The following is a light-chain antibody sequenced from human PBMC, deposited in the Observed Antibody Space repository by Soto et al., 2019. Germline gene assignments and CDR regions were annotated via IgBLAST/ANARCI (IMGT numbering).Light chain of an antibody. Sequence: QSVLTQPASVSVSPGQSITISCTGTSSDVGSYNLVSWYQQHPGKAPKFMIYEVSERPAGVSNRFSGSKSGNTASLTISGLQAEDEADYYCCSFARSRILFGTGTKLTVL. V-gene: IGLV2-23*02. CDR1: SSDVGSYNL. CDR3: CSFARSRIL. J-gene: IGLJ1*01. CDR2: EVS.